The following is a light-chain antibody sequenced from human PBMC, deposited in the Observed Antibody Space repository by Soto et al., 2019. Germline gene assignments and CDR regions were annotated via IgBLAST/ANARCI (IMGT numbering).Light chain of an antibody. CDR1: SSDIGGYNY. J-gene: IGLJ2*01. CDR3: SSYTSSVTVA. V-gene: IGLV2-14*01. CDR2: EVT. Sequence: QSVLTQPASVSGSPGQSITVSCTGTSSDIGGYNYVSWYQQHPGKAPKLMVYEVTNRPSGVSDRFSGSKSGNTASLTISGLQADDEADYYCSSYTSSVTVAFGGGTQLTVL.